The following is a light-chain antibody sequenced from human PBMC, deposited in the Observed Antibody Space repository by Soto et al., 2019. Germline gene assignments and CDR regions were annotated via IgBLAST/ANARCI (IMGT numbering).Light chain of an antibody. Sequence: IHMTQSPSSLSASVGDRVTITFQATQDIRKYLNWYQQKPGKAPKLLIYDASSLETGVPSRFSGSGSGTDFTFTISSLQPEDFATYYCQQYDNLPLIFGQGTRLEIK. V-gene: IGKV1-33*01. CDR1: QDIRKY. CDR3: QQYDNLPLI. CDR2: DAS. J-gene: IGKJ5*01.